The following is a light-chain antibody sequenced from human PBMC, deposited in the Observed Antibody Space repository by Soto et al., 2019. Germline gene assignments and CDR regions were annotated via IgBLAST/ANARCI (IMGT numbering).Light chain of an antibody. V-gene: IGKV3-15*01. J-gene: IGKJ2*01. CDR3: QPYNKWPPYT. Sequence: EIVMTQSPANLSVSPGERATLSCRASQSVSSNLAWYQQKPGQGPRLLIYGASTRATSIPARFSGSGSGTEFTLTINCLQSEDFAVYYCQPYNKWPPYTFGQGTKLEIK. CDR2: GAS. CDR1: QSVSSN.